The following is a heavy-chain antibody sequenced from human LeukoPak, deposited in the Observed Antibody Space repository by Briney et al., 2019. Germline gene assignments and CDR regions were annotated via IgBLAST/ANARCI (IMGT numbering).Heavy chain of an antibody. V-gene: IGHV4-39*07. CDR1: GGSISSSSYY. D-gene: IGHD3-10*01. CDR3: ARERGDDPREFDY. J-gene: IGHJ4*02. CDR2: IYYSGGT. Sequence: SETLSLTCTVSGGSISSSSYYWGWIRQPPGKGLEWIGSIYYSGGTYYNPSLKSRVTISVDKSKNQFSLKLSSVTAADTAVYYCARERGDDPREFDYWGQGTLVTVSS.